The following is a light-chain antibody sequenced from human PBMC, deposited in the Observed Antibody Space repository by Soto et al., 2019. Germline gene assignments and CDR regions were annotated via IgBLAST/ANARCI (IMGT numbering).Light chain of an antibody. CDR2: EVS. Sequence: QSALNQPPSASGSPGQSVTISCSGTSSDVGGYNYVSWHQQHPGKASKLMIYEVSKRPSGVPDRFSGSKSGNTASLIVSGLQAEDEADYYCSSYAGSNNFVFGTGTKVTVL. CDR1: SSDVGGYNY. CDR3: SSYAGSNNFV. J-gene: IGLJ1*01. V-gene: IGLV2-8*01.